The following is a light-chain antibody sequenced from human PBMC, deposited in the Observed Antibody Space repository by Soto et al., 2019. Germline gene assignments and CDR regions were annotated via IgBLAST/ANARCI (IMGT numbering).Light chain of an antibody. J-gene: IGKJ1*01. CDR1: QSLPSKF. Sequence: EIVLTQSPGTLSLSPGERATLSCRASQSLPSKFLAWYQQKPGQAPILLIYDISRRATGIPDRFIGSGSGTDFTLTISRLELEDFAVYYCQQYDSSWTFGQGTTVEIK. CDR3: QQYDSSWT. V-gene: IGKV3-20*01. CDR2: DIS.